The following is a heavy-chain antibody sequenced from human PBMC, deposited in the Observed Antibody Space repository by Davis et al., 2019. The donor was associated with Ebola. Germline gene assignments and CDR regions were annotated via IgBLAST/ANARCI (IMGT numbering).Heavy chain of an antibody. Sequence: PAGSLRLSCAASGFTFSDYGMHWVRLAPGKGLEWVAFIRYDGNYKNYADSVTGRFTISRDTSKSTLFLQMNSPGGEDTAVYYCAKDRHPDRSLWPTNHFHYWGQGTLVTVSS. V-gene: IGHV3-30*02. D-gene: IGHD1-26*01. CDR3: AKDRHPDRSLWPTNHFHY. J-gene: IGHJ4*02. CDR2: IRYDGNYK. CDR1: GFTFSDYG.